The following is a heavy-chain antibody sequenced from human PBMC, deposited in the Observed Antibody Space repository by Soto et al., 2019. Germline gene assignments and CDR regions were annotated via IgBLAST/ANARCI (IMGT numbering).Heavy chain of an antibody. CDR3: AKGHYDFWSGRTVDP. V-gene: IGHV3-30*18. CDR2: ISYEGSNK. D-gene: IGHD3-3*01. J-gene: IGHJ5*02. Sequence: QVQLVESGGGVVQPGRSLRLSCAASGFTFSSYGMHWVRQAPGKGLEWVAAISYEGSNKYYADSVKGRFTISRDNSKNTLYLQMNSLRAEDTAVYYCAKGHYDFWSGRTVDPWGQGTLVTVSS. CDR1: GFTFSSYG.